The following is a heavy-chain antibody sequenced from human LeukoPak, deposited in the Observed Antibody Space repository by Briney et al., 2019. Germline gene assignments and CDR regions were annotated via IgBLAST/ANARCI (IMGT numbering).Heavy chain of an antibody. J-gene: IGHJ3*02. CDR1: GGSISSSSSY. V-gene: IGHV4-39*07. Sequence: SETLSLTCTVSGGSISSSSSYWGWIRQPPGKGLEWIGSIYYSGSTYYNPSLKSRVTISVDTSKNQFSLKLSSVTAADTAVYYCARESGGYSGSYYAFKKIAFDIWGQGTMVTVSS. CDR3: ARESGGYSGSYYAFKKIAFDI. CDR2: IYYSGST. D-gene: IGHD1-26*01.